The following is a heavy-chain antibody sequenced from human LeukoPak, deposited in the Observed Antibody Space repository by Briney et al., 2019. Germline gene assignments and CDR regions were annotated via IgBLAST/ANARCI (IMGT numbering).Heavy chain of an antibody. V-gene: IGHV1-46*01. J-gene: IGHJ5*02. CDR3: ARDNSVEDTAWWFDP. CDR1: GYTFTSYY. D-gene: IGHD4-23*01. CDR2: INPSGGST. Sequence: GASVKVSCKASGYTFTSYYMHWVRQAPGQGLDWMGIINPSGGSTSYAQKFQGRVTMTRDKSTSTDYMELSSLRSEDTAVYYCARDNSVEDTAWWFDPWGQGTLVTVSS.